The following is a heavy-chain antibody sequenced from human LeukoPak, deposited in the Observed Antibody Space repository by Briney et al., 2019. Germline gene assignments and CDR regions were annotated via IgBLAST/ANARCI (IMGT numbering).Heavy chain of an antibody. CDR3: AKDVDY. J-gene: IGHJ4*02. V-gene: IGHV3-30*18. Sequence: PGGPLRLSCAASGFTFSSYGMHWVRQAPGKGLEWVAVISYDGSNKYYADSVKGRFTISRDNSKNTLYLQMNSLRAEDTAVYYCAKDVDYWGQGTLVTVSS. CDR1: GFTFSSYG. CDR2: ISYDGSNK.